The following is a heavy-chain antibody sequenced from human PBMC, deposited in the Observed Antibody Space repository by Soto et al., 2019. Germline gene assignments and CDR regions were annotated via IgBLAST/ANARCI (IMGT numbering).Heavy chain of an antibody. Sequence: ASVKVSCKASGYTFTSYGISWVRQAPGQVLEWMGWISAYNGNTNYAQKLQGRVTMTTDTSTSTAYMELRSLRSDDTAVYYCARCPALTTVTSFDYWGQGTLVTVST. CDR1: GYTFTSYG. J-gene: IGHJ4*02. V-gene: IGHV1-18*01. CDR3: ARCPALTTVTSFDY. CDR2: ISAYNGNT. D-gene: IGHD4-17*01.